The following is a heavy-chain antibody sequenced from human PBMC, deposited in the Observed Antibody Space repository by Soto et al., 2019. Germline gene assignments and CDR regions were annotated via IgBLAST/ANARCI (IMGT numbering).Heavy chain of an antibody. Sequence: QVQLQESGPGLVKPSQTLSLTCTVSGGSISSGGYYWSWIRQHPGKGLEWIGYIYYSGSTYYNPSLKSRVTISVDTSKNQFSLKLSSVTAADTAVYYCARRSSVSYYSPYYFDYWGQGTLVTVSS. CDR1: GGSISSGGYY. D-gene: IGHD3-10*01. V-gene: IGHV4-31*03. J-gene: IGHJ4*02. CDR2: IYYSGST. CDR3: ARRSSVSYYSPYYFDY.